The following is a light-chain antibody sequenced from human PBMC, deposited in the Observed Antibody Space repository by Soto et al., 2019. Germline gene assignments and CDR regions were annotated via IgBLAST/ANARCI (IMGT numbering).Light chain of an antibody. J-gene: IGKJ1*01. Sequence: EIVSTHSPITLSASPAERATLSFSASQSVSSSYLAWYQQKPGQAPRLLIYGASSRATGIPDRFSGSGSGTDFTLTISRLEPEDFAVFYCQQYGSSPWTFGQGTKVDIK. CDR2: GAS. CDR1: QSVSSSY. V-gene: IGKV3-20*01. CDR3: QQYGSSPWT.